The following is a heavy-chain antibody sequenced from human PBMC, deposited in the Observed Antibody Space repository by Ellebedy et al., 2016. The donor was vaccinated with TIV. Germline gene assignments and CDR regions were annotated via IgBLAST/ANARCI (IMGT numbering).Heavy chain of an antibody. V-gene: IGHV1-2*02. CDR3: ARDMVQGMVARYLWFDH. D-gene: IGHD5-12*01. Sequence: ASVKVSCKASGGPLRNYAISWVRQAPGQGLEWMGWISLGSGTTNHAQKFQGRVTMTTDTSISTAYMELSRLTSDDTAVYYCARDMVQGMVARYLWFDHWGQGTLVTVSS. J-gene: IGHJ5*02. CDR1: GGPLRNYA. CDR2: ISLGSGTT.